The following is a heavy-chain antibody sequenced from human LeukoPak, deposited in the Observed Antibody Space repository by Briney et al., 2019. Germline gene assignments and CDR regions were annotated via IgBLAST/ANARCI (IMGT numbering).Heavy chain of an antibody. CDR2: INPDGITT. Sequence: PGGSLRLSCAASGFAFSTYWMHWVRQAPGKGLEWVSRINPDGITTTYADSVKGRFTISRDNAKNTLFLQMNSLRAEDTAVYYCARDTVDGPFVTSLDYWGQGARVTVSS. J-gene: IGHJ4*02. CDR1: GFAFSTYW. D-gene: IGHD5-12*01. V-gene: IGHV3-74*01. CDR3: ARDTVDGPFVTSLDY.